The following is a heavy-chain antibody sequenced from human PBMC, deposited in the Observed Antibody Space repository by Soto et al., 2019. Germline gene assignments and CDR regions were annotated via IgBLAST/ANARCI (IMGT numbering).Heavy chain of an antibody. Sequence: QVQLVESGGGVVQPGRSLRLSFAASGFTFSSYGMNWVRQAPGKGLEWVAVIWYDGSNKYYADSVKGRFTISRDNSKTTLYLQMNSLRAEDTAVYYCERDMCGGDCYSTFDYWGQGTLVTVSS. V-gene: IGHV3-33*01. CDR1: GFTFSSYG. CDR2: IWYDGSNK. D-gene: IGHD2-21*02. J-gene: IGHJ4*02. CDR3: ERDMCGGDCYSTFDY.